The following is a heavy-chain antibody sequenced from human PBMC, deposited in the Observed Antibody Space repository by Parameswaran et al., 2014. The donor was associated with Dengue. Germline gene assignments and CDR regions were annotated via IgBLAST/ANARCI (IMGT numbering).Heavy chain of an antibody. CDR2: ISWNSDII. Sequence: WIRQPPGKGPEWVSGISWNSDIIAYADSVKGRFTISRDNAKNSLYLQMSSLRTEDTAFYYCSKDVLSSTWSYFDSWGHGTLVTVSS. J-gene: IGHJ4*01. CDR3: SKDVLSSTWSYFDS. D-gene: IGHD6-13*01. V-gene: IGHV3-9*01.